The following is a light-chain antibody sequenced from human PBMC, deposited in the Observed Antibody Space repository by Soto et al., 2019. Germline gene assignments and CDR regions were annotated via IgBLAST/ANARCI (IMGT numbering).Light chain of an antibody. CDR2: KAS. Sequence: DIQMTQSPSTLSASLGDRVTITCRASQSISSWLAWYQQKPGKAPKLVIYKASSLESGVPSRFSGSGSGTEFTLTISSLQPDDFATYYCQQYNSYLITFGQGTRLEI. V-gene: IGKV1-5*03. CDR3: QQYNSYLIT. J-gene: IGKJ5*01. CDR1: QSISSW.